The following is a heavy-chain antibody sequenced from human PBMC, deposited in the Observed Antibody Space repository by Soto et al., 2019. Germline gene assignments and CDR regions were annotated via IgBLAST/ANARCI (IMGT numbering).Heavy chain of an antibody. CDR2: ISGTGVRI. CDR1: GFPFSSHA. D-gene: IGHD2-15*01. CDR3: AKSAAIYCSGGSCYSDY. Sequence: EVQVLESGGGLVQPGGSLRLSCAASGFPFSSHAMSWVRQAPGKGLEWVSSISGTGVRIYYADSVKGRFTISRDNSKNTLHLQMNSLRAADTAVYYCAKSAAIYCSGGSCYSDYWGQGTLVTVSS. V-gene: IGHV3-23*01. J-gene: IGHJ4*02.